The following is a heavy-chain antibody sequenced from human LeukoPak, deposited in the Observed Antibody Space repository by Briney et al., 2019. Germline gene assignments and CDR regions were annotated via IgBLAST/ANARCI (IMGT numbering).Heavy chain of an antibody. J-gene: IGHJ4*02. CDR2: ISLSGQT. Sequence: PSETLSLTCGVSGGSVSGTNWWSWVRQPPGQGLEWIGEISLSGQTNYNPSLNGRVTMSLDKSSNQLSLHLTSVTAADTATYFCSRESGPFCPFGYWGQGTLVIVSS. V-gene: IGHV4/OR15-8*02. CDR1: GGSVSGTNW. D-gene: IGHD1-26*01. CDR3: SRESGPFCPFGY.